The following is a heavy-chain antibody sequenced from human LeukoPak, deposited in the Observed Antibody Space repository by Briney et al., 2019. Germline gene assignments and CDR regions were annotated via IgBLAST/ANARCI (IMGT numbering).Heavy chain of an antibody. Sequence: SVKVSCKASGGTFSSYAISWVRQAPGQGLEWMGGIIPIFGAANYAQKFQGRVTITTDESTSTAYMELSSLRSEDTAVYYCARGEGSSSSWYNYYYYYVDVWGKGTTVTVSS. CDR3: ARGEGSSSSWYNYYYYYVDV. V-gene: IGHV1-69*05. J-gene: IGHJ6*03. CDR1: GGTFSSYA. D-gene: IGHD6-13*01. CDR2: IIPIFGAA.